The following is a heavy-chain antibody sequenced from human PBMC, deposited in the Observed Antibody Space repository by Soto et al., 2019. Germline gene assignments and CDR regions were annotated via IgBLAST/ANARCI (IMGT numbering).Heavy chain of an antibody. V-gene: IGHV1-69*13. CDR2: IIPIFGTA. J-gene: IGHJ4*02. CDR3: ARDHSYGPGYFDY. D-gene: IGHD5-18*01. CDR1: GGTFSSYA. Sequence: GASVKVSCKASGGTFSSYAISWVRQAPGQGLEWMGGIIPIFGTANYAQKFQGRVTITADESTSTAYMELSSLRSEDTAVYYCARDHSYGPGYFDYWGQGTLVTVSS.